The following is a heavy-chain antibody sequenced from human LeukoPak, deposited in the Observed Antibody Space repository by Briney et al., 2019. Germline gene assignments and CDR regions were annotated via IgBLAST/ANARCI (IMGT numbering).Heavy chain of an antibody. V-gene: IGHV3-23*01. CDR1: GFTFSSYG. CDR3: AKGQMGSGSYLRFDY. J-gene: IGHJ4*02. D-gene: IGHD3-10*01. CDR2: IIGGGGTT. Sequence: QPGGSLRLSCAVSGFTFSSYGMTWVRQAPGKGLEWVSTIIGGGGTTYYADSVKGRFTISRDNSKDTLYLQMNSLRAEDTAVYYCAKGQMGSGSYLRFDYWGQGSLVTVSS.